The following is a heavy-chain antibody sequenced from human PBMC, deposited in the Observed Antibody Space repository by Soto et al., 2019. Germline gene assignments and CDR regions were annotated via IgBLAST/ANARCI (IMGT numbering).Heavy chain of an antibody. D-gene: IGHD3-10*01. V-gene: IGHV3-64*01. J-gene: IGHJ6*03. CDR1: GFTFSSYA. Sequence: GGSLRLSCAASGFTFSSYAMHWVRQAPGKGLEYVSAISSNGGSTYYANSVKGRFTISRDNSKNTLYLQMGSLRAEDMAVYYCARAQRYSNLPGVRYYYMDVWGKGTTVTVSS. CDR3: ARAQRYSNLPGVRYYYMDV. CDR2: ISSNGGST.